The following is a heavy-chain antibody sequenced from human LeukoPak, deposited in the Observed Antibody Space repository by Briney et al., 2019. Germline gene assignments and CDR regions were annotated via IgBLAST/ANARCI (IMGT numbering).Heavy chain of an antibody. J-gene: IGHJ6*02. CDR2: ISGNGGNT. Sequence: GGSLRLSCAASGFTFSSYAMNWVRQAPGKGLEWVSSISGNGGNTYYADAVKGRSTISRDNSMRQLFLQIDSLRAEDTAVDYCAKAPGYSIDRRYGMDVWGQGTRVSVSS. CDR3: AKAPGYSIDRRYGMDV. CDR1: GFTFSSYA. V-gene: IGHV3-23*01. D-gene: IGHD4-11*01.